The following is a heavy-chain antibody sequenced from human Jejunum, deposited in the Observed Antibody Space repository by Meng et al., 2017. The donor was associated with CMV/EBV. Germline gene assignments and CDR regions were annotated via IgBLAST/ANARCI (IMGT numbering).Heavy chain of an antibody. J-gene: IGHJ4*02. CDR3: AREGGWNYFDY. Sequence: QPGPRVVQPPDTLSLTCHIFWDSVLRQSGALHWIRQSPSRGLGWLGRTYYRSKWYSEYAPSVKSRIVINPDTSKNQFSLQVNSVTPEDTAVYYCAREGGWNYFDYWGQGALVTVSS. V-gene: IGHV6-1*01. CDR2: TYYRSKWYS. D-gene: IGHD6-19*01. CDR1: WDSVLRQSGA.